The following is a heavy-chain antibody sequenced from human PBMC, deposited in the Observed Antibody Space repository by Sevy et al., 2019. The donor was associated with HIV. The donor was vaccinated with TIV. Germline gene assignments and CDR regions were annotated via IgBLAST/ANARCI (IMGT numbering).Heavy chain of an antibody. Sequence: SETLSLTCTVSGGSISGFYWSWIRQPPGKGLEWIGYIYYSGSTYYNPSLRSRVTFSVDTSKNQFSLKLSSVTAADTAVYYCARDRDLDEEAVAGTYYYGMDVWGQGTTVTVSS. D-gene: IGHD6-13*01. CDR1: GGSISGFY. V-gene: IGHV4-59*01. CDR2: IYYSGST. CDR3: ARDRDLDEEAVAGTYYYGMDV. J-gene: IGHJ6*02.